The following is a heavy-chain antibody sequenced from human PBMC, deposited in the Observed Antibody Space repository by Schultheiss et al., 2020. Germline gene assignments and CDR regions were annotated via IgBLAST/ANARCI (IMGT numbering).Heavy chain of an antibody. V-gene: IGHV4-61*01. D-gene: IGHD6-13*01. CDR1: GGSVSSGSYY. CDR2: IYTSGST. Sequence: SETLSLTCTVSGGSVSSGSYYWSWIRQPPGKGLEWIGRIYTSGSTNYNPSLKSRVTISVDTSKNQFSLKLSSVTAADTAVYYCAKIAAAYYYYGMDVWGQGTTVTVSS. CDR3: AKIAAAYYYYGMDV. J-gene: IGHJ6*02.